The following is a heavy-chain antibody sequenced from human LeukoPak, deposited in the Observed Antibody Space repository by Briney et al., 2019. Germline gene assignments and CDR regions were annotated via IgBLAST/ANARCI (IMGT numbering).Heavy chain of an antibody. CDR3: ARVRSSGWGKGFDY. J-gene: IGHJ4*02. D-gene: IGHD6-19*01. Sequence: TSETLSLTCTVSGGPISSYYWSWIQQPPGKGLAWIGYIYYSGSTNYNPSLKSRVTISVDTSKNQFSLKLSSVTAADTAMYYCARVRSSGWGKGFDYWGQGTLVTVSS. CDR2: IYYSGST. V-gene: IGHV4-59*01. CDR1: GGPISSYY.